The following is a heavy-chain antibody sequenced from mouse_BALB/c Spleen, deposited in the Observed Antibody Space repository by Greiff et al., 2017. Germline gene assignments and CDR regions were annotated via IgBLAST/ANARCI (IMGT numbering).Heavy chain of an antibody. CDR2: IDPANGNT. J-gene: IGHJ2*01. Sequence: EVQLQESGAELVKPGASVKLSCTASGFNIKDTYMHWVKQRPEQGLEWIGRIDPANGNTKYDPKFQGKATITADTSSNTAYLQLSSLTSEDTAVYYCARDYGHDFDYWGQGTTLTVSS. CDR1: GFNIKDTY. D-gene: IGHD1-2*01. V-gene: IGHV14-3*02. CDR3: ARDYGHDFDY.